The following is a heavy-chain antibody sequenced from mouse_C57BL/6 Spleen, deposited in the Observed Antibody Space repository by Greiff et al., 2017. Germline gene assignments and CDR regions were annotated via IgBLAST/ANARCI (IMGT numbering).Heavy chain of an antibody. Sequence: EVKLMESGPELVKPGASVKISCKASGYSFTDYNMNWVKQSNGKSLEWIGVINPNYGTTSYNQKFKGKATLTVDQSSSTAYMQLNSLTSEDSAVYDCGYGNYAMDYWGQGTSVTVSS. CDR1: GYSFTDYN. D-gene: IGHD2-10*02. V-gene: IGHV1-39*01. J-gene: IGHJ4*01. CDR3: GYGNYAMDY. CDR2: INPNYGTT.